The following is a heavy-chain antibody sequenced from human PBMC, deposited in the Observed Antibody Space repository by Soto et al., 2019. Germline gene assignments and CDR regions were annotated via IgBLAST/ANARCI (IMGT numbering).Heavy chain of an antibody. V-gene: IGHV4-39*01. D-gene: IGHD3-22*01. Sequence: SETLSLTCTVSGGSISSSSSYWGWIRQPPGKGLEWIGSIYYSGSTYYNPSLKSRVNILQDTSKNQFSLNLTSMTAADTAVYYCASYDSSGRYFDYWGQGTLVTVSS. J-gene: IGHJ4*02. CDR1: GGSISSSSSY. CDR2: IYYSGST. CDR3: ASYDSSGRYFDY.